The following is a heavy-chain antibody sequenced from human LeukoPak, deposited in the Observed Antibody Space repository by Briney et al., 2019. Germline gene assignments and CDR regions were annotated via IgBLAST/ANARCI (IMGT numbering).Heavy chain of an antibody. D-gene: IGHD3-9*01. V-gene: IGHV4-39*07. CDR1: GGSISSSSYY. Sequence: SETLSLTCTVSGGSISSSSYYWGWIRQPPGKGLEWIGSINYSGSTYYNPSLKSRVTISVDRSKNQFSLKLSSVTAADTAVYYCARLRYFDWLLSPWGQGTLVTVSS. CDR2: INYSGST. CDR3: ARLRYFDWLLSP. J-gene: IGHJ4*02.